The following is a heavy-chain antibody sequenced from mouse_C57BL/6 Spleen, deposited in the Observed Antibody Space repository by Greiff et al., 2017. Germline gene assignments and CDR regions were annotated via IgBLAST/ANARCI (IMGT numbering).Heavy chain of an antibody. J-gene: IGHJ4*01. CDR2: IYPGNSDT. D-gene: IGHD1-1*01. CDR3: TRWDYGSTLYAMDY. CDR1: GYTFTSYW. V-gene: IGHV1-5*01. Sequence: EVQLQQSGTVLARPGASVKMSCKTSGYTFTSYWMHWVKQRPGQGLEWIGAIYPGNSDTSYNQKFKGKAKLTAVTSASTAYMELSSLTNEDSAVYYCTRWDYGSTLYAMDYWGQGTSVTVSS.